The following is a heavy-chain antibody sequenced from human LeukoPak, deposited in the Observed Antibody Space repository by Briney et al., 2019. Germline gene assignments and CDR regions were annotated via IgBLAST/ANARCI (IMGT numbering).Heavy chain of an antibody. CDR3: EGSSSERGAYYYYYMDV. CDR1: GGSISSSSYY. D-gene: IGHD6-6*01. J-gene: IGHJ6*03. Sequence: SETLSLTCTVSGGSISSSSYYWGWIRQPPGKGLEWIGSIYYSGSTHYNPSLKSRVTISVDTSKNQFSLKLSSVTAADTAVYYCEGSSSERGAYYYYYMDVWGKGTTVTVSS. CDR2: IYYSGST. V-gene: IGHV4-39*07.